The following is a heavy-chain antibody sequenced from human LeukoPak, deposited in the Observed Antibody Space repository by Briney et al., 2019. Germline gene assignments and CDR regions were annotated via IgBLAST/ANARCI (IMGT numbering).Heavy chain of an antibody. Sequence: PGGSLRLSCAASGFSFGSYAMSWVRQAPGKGLEWVSAISGCGGSTYYADSVRGRFTISRDNSKNTLYLQMNSLRAEDTAVYYCAKDRGSGWPQFDYWGQGTLVTVSS. CDR3: AKDRGSGWPQFDY. CDR1: GFSFGSYA. D-gene: IGHD6-19*01. CDR2: ISGCGGST. V-gene: IGHV3-23*01. J-gene: IGHJ4*02.